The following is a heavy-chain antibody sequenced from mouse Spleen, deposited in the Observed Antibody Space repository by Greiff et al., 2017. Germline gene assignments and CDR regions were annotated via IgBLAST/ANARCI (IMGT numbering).Heavy chain of an antibody. CDR2: ISYDGSN. Sequence: EVQLVESGPGLVKPSQSLSLTCSVTGYSITSGYYWNWIRQFPGNKLEWMGYISYDGSNNYNPSLKNRISITRDTSKNQFFLKLNSVTTEDTATYYCARERLTTVVATGYFDYWGQGTTLTVSS. J-gene: IGHJ2*01. CDR1: GYSITSGYY. CDR3: ARERLTTVVATGYFDY. D-gene: IGHD1-1*01. V-gene: IGHV3-6*01.